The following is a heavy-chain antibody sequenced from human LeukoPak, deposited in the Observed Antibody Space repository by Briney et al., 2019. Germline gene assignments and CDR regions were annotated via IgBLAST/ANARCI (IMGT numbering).Heavy chain of an antibody. J-gene: IGHJ5*02. CDR2: IHYSGTT. V-gene: IGHV4-59*12. D-gene: IGHD3-10*01. CDR1: GGSISAYY. Sequence: SETLSLTCTVSGGSISAYYWSWIRQPPGKGLEWIGYIHYSGTTNYYPSLKSRVTIALDTSKNQFSLKLSSVTAADTAVYYCARGQVWVRGALGWFDPWGQGTLVTVSS. CDR3: ARGQVWVRGALGWFDP.